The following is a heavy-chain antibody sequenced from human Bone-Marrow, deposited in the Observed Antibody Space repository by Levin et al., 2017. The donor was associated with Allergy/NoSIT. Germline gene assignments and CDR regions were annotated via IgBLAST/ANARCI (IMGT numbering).Heavy chain of an antibody. CDR3: ARGSAVATVCDY. J-gene: IGHJ4*02. Sequence: GSLRLSCAVYGGSFSGYYWSWIRQPPGKGLEWIGEINHSGSTNYNPSLKSRVTISVDTSKNQFSLKLSSVTAADTAVYYCARGSAVATVCDYWGQGTLVTVSS. CDR1: GGSFSGYY. CDR2: INHSGST. V-gene: IGHV4-34*01. D-gene: IGHD5-12*01.